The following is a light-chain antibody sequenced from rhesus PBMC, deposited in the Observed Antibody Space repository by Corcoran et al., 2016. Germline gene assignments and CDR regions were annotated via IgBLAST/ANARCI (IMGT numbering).Light chain of an antibody. Sequence: DIQMTQSPSSLSASVGDRVTIIRRARENVNNYFHWYQQKPGKAPKHLIYKATTLQSGVPSRFSGSGSGTDFTLTISSLHPEDFTTYYCQHSYDTPPFTFDPGTKLDIK. V-gene: IGKV1-74*01. CDR2: KAT. CDR3: QHSYDTPPFT. CDR1: ENVNNY. J-gene: IGKJ3*01.